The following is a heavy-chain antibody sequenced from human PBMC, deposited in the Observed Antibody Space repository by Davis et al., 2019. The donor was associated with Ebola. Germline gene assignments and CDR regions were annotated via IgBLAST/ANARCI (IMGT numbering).Heavy chain of an antibody. CDR1: GYTFTSYA. D-gene: IGHD3-10*01. J-gene: IGHJ5*02. V-gene: IGHV1-3*01. CDR2: INAGNGNT. Sequence: AASVKVSCKASGYTFTSYAMHWVRQAPGQRLEWMGWINAGNGNTNYAQKLQGRVTMTTDTSTSTAYMELRSLRSDDTAVYYCARGITMVQGRGWFDPWGQGTLVTVSS. CDR3: ARGITMVQGRGWFDP.